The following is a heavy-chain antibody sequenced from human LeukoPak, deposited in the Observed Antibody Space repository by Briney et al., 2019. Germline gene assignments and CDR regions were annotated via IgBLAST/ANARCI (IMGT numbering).Heavy chain of an antibody. CDR2: ISGSGGRT. CDR1: GFTFSSYA. CDR3: AKIHIAAAGTGGAFDI. D-gene: IGHD6-13*01. V-gene: IGHV3-23*01. Sequence: PGGSLRLSCAASGFTFSSYAMSWVRQAPGKGLEWVSAISGSGGRTYYADSVKGRFTISRDNSKNTLYLQMNSLRAEDTAVYYCAKIHIAAAGTGGAFDIWGQGTMVTVSS. J-gene: IGHJ3*02.